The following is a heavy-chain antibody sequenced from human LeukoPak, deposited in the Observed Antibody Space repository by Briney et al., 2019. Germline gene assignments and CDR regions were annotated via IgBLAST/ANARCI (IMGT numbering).Heavy chain of an antibody. CDR3: ARAGVLLSGSYLYYFDY. J-gene: IGHJ4*02. Sequence: GVLRLSCAASGFTFSSYAMSWVRQAPGKGLEWVSAISGSGGSTYYADSVKGRFTISRDNSKNTLYLQMNSLRAEDTAVYYCARAGVLLSGSYLYYFDYWGQGTLVTVSS. CDR1: GFTFSSYA. V-gene: IGHV3-23*01. D-gene: IGHD1-26*01. CDR2: ISGSGGST.